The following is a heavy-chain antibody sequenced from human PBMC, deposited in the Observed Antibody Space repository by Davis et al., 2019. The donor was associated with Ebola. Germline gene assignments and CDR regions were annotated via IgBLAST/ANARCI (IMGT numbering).Heavy chain of an antibody. D-gene: IGHD3-10*01. CDR2: ISGSGGST. V-gene: IGHV3-23*01. CDR1: GFTFSSYA. CDR3: AKWVRGVIPYYYGMDV. J-gene: IGHJ6*02. Sequence: GESLKISCAASGFTFSSYAMHWVRQAPGKGLEWVSAISGSGGSTYYADSVKGRFTISRDNSKNTLYLQMNSLRAEDTAVYYCAKWVRGVIPYYYGMDVWGQGTTVTVSS.